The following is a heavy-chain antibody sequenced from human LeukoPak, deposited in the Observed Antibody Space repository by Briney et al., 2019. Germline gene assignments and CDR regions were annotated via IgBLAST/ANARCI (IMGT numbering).Heavy chain of an antibody. D-gene: IGHD5-12*01. Sequence: GGSLRLSCAASGFTFSSYGMHWVRQAPGKGLEWVAVIWYDGSNKYYAGSVKGRFTISRDNSKNTLYLQMNSLRAEDTAVYYCATMSRGLSGYSGYDIDYWGQGTLVTVSS. J-gene: IGHJ4*02. CDR1: GFTFSSYG. CDR3: ATMSRGLSGYSGYDIDY. CDR2: IWYDGSNK. V-gene: IGHV3-33*01.